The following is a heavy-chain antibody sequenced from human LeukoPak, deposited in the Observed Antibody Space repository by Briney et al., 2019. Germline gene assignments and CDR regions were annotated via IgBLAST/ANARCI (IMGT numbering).Heavy chain of an antibody. CDR2: ISSNGGST. J-gene: IGHJ6*03. D-gene: IGHD3-3*01. V-gene: IGHV3-64*01. CDR3: ARDLYDSIPSNYYYMDV. CDR1: GFTFSSYA. Sequence: PGGSLRLSCAASGFTFSSYAMHWVRQAPGKGLEYVSAISSNGGSTYYANSVKGRFAISRDNSKNTLYLQMGSLRAEDMAVYYCARDLYDSIPSNYYYMDVWGKGTTVTVSS.